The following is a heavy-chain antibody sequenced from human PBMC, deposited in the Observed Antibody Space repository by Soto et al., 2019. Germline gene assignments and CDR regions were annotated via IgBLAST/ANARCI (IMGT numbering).Heavy chain of an antibody. CDR2: IYLGDSDT. J-gene: IGHJ3*01. V-gene: IGHV5-51*01. Sequence: GESLKISCKVSGDTYTTSWIGWLRQMPGKGLEWMGTIYLGDSDTRYNPSVEGHVISADKSINTAYLHWPSLKASDTAMYYCARTLRRGDVFDVWGQGTMLIVSS. CDR1: GDTYTTSW. CDR3: ARTLRRGDVFDV.